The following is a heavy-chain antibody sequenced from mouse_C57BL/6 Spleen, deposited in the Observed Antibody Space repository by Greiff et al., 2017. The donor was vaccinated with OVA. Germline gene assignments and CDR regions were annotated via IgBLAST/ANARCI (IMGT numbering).Heavy chain of an antibody. J-gene: IGHJ1*03. Sequence: VQLQQSGAELVKPGASVKLSCKASGYTFTSYWMQWVKQRPGQGLEWIGEIDPSDSYTNYNQKFKGKATLTVDTSSSTAYMQLSSLTSEDSAVYDCARPQLGPRRYFDVWGTGTTVTVSS. CDR2: IDPSDSYT. V-gene: IGHV1-50*01. D-gene: IGHD4-1*02. CDR1: GYTFTSYW. CDR3: ARPQLGPRRYFDV.